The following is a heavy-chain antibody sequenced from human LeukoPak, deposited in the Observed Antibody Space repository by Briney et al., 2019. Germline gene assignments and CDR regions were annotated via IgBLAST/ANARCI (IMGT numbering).Heavy chain of an antibody. CDR3: ARVPYYYDSSGYSYWYFDL. J-gene: IGHJ2*01. V-gene: IGHV4-39*07. D-gene: IGHD3-22*01. CDR2: IYNSGGT. Sequence: SETLSLTCTVSRGSISSRDYYWAWIRQPPGKGLEWIGTIYNSGGTSYSPSLKSRVSISVDTSKRQFSLKLNSVTAADTAVYFCARVPYYYDSSGYSYWYFDLWGRGALVTVSS. CDR1: RGSISSRDYY.